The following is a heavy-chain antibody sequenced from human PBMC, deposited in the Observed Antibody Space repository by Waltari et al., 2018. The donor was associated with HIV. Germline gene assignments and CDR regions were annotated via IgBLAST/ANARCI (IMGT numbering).Heavy chain of an antibody. CDR3: ARQAYYYGSGSANWFDP. Sequence: GSMFYSGRTYYNPSLKSRVTISVDTSKNQFSLKLSSVTAADTALYYCARQAYYYGSGSANWFDPWGQGTLVTVSS. D-gene: IGHD3-10*01. CDR2: MFYSGRT. V-gene: IGHV4-39*01. J-gene: IGHJ5*02.